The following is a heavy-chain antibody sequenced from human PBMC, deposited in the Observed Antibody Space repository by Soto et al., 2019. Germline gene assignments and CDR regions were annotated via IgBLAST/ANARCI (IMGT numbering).Heavy chain of an antibody. CDR1: GFTFSSYW. CDR3: ARIFPVRLPLVTYYGMDV. CDR2: IKQDGSEK. D-gene: IGHD6-13*01. Sequence: GGSLRLSCAASGFTFSSYWMSWVRQAPGKGLEWVANIKQDGSEKYYVDSVKGRFTISRDNAKNSLYLQMNSLRAEDTAVYYCARIFPVRLPLVTYYGMDVWGQGTTVTVSS. V-gene: IGHV3-7*05. J-gene: IGHJ6*02.